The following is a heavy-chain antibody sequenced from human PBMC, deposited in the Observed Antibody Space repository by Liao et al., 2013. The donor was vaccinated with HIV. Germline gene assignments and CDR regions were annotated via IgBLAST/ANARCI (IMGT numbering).Heavy chain of an antibody. CDR1: GGSISSSSYY. CDR2: IYTSGST. J-gene: IGHJ6*03. V-gene: IGHV4-61*02. Sequence: QLQLQESGPGLVKPSETLSLTCTVSGGSISSSSYYWSWIRQPAGKGLEWIGRIYTSGSTNYNPSLKSRVTISVDTSNNQFSLRLSSVTAADTAVYFCARCRGTETRELPYYYYMDVWGKGTTVTVSS. D-gene: IGHD1/OR15-1a*01. CDR3: ARCRGTETRELPYYYYMDV.